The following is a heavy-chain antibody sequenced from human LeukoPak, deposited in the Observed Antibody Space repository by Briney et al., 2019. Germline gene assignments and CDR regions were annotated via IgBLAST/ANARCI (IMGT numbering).Heavy chain of an antibody. CDR2: IIPLLAIA. V-gene: IGHV1-69*05. CDR1: RDTFSRDT. D-gene: IGHD3-22*01. J-gene: IGHJ4*02. CDR3: ASYYYDSSGYPAYYFDY. Sequence: GSSVKVSCKASRDTFSRDTISWVRQAPGQGLEWLGGIIPLLAIANYAQKFQGRVTITTDESTSTAYMELSSLRSEDTAVYYCASYYYDSSGYPAYYFDYWGQGTLVTVSS.